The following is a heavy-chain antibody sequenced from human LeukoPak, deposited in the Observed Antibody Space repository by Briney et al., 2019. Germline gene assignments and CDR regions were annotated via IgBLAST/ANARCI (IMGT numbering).Heavy chain of an antibody. CDR1: GFTFSSYA. Sequence: GRSLRLSCAASGFTFSSYAMHWVRQAPGKGLEWVAVISYDGSNKYYADSVKGRFTISRDNSKNTLYLQMNSLRAEDTAVYYCARETYYYDSSGYSPLFDYWGQGTLVTVSS. CDR3: ARETYYYDSSGYSPLFDY. V-gene: IGHV3-30-3*01. D-gene: IGHD3-22*01. CDR2: ISYDGSNK. J-gene: IGHJ4*02.